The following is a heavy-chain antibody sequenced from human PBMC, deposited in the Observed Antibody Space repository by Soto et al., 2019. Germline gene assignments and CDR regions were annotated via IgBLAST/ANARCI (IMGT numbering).Heavy chain of an antibody. CDR3: TGYCSITSCYIDYYYYYGMEV. CDR1: GFTFSSYA. V-gene: IGHV3-23*01. Sequence: EVQLLESGGGLVQPGGSLRLSCAASGFTFSSYAMSWVRQAPGKGLEWVSAISGSGGSTYYADSVKGRFTISRDNSKNTLYLQMNSLRAVDKAVSYATGYCSITSCYIDYYYYYGMEVWGQGNKVTVSS. J-gene: IGHJ6*02. CDR2: ISGSGGST. D-gene: IGHD2-2*02.